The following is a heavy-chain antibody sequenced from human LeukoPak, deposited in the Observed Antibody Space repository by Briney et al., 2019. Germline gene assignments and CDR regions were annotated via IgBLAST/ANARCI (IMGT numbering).Heavy chain of an antibody. CDR3: ASAGGSSTKGGMDV. Sequence: ASVKVSCKASGYTFTGYYMHWVRQAPGQGLEWMGWINPNSGGTNYARKFQGRVTMTRDTSISTAYMELSRLRSDDTAVYYCASAGGSSTKGGMDVWGQGTTVTVSS. V-gene: IGHV1-2*02. CDR1: GYTFTGYY. D-gene: IGHD1-26*01. J-gene: IGHJ6*02. CDR2: INPNSGGT.